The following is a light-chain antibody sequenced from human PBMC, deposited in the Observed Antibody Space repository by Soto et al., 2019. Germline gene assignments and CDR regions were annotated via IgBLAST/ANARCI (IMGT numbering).Light chain of an antibody. J-gene: IGKJ5*01. CDR1: QSVSSN. CDR2: ETS. Sequence: ELVLTRSPCTLALSRGESATLSCRASQSVSSNFLAWYQQKPGQAPRLLIYETSTRATGIPARFSGSGSGTEFTLTISSLQSEDFAVYYCQQYSNWPPITFGQGTRLEIK. V-gene: IGKV3-15*01. CDR3: QQYSNWPPIT.